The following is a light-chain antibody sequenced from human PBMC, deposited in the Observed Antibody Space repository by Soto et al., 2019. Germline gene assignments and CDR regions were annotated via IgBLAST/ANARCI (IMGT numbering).Light chain of an antibody. CDR2: EDS. CDR3: YSTDSSGNHGV. Sequence: SYELTQPPSVSVSPGQTARITCSGDALPKKYAYWYLQKSGQAPVLVIYEDSIRPSGIPERFSGSSSGTMATLTISGAQVEDEADYFCYSTDSSGNHGVFGTGTKLTRP. CDR1: ALPKKY. V-gene: IGLV3-10*01. J-gene: IGLJ1*01.